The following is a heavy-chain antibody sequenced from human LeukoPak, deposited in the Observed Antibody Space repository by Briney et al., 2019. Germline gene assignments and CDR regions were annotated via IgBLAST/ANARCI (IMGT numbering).Heavy chain of an antibody. D-gene: IGHD1-26*01. J-gene: IGHJ4*02. CDR1: GFTFSSYW. V-gene: IGHV3-21*01. Sequence: GGSLRLSCAASGFTFSSYWMHWVRQAPGKGLEWVSSISSSSSYIYYADSVKGRFTISRDNAKNSLYLQMNSLRAEDTAVYYCAEVGAKYEWGQGTLVTVSS. CDR2: ISSSSSYI. CDR3: AEVGAKYE.